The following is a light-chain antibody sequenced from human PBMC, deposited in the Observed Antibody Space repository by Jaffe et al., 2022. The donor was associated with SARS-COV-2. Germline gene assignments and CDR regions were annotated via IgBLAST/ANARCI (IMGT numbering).Light chain of an antibody. CDR3: MIWHSSAWV. V-gene: IGLV5-45*03. Sequence: QAVLTQPSSLSASPGASASLTCTLRSGINVATYRIYWYQQKPGSPPQYLLRFQSESDKQQGSGVPSRFSGSKDASANAGILLISGLQSEDEADYYCMIWHSSAWVFGGGTKLTVL. J-gene: IGLJ3*02. CDR1: SGINVATYR. CDR2: FQSESDK.